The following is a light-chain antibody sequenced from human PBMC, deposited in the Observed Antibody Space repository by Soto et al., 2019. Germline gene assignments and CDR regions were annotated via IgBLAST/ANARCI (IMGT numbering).Light chain of an antibody. J-gene: IGLJ2*01. V-gene: IGLV3-21*02. CDR2: DDS. Sequence: SYELTQPPSVSVAPGQTARLTCGGNNIGGKSVHWYQHKPGQAPVLVVYDDSDRPSGIPERFSGSNSGNTATLTISEVEAGDEAHHYCQAWDTSTDPVVFGGGTKLTVL. CDR3: QAWDTSTDPVV. CDR1: NIGGKS.